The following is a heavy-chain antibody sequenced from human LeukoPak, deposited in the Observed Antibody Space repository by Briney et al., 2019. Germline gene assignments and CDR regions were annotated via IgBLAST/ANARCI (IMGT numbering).Heavy chain of an antibody. J-gene: IGHJ4*02. CDR2: INHGGST. CDR1: GVSFSGYY. CDR3: ARVVTWGYYYDSSGYYYGPYFFDY. D-gene: IGHD3-22*01. V-gene: IGHV4-34*01. Sequence: SETLSLTCAVYGVSFSGYYWSWIRQPPGKGLEWIGEINHGGSTNYNQSLKSRVTISVDTSKNQFSLKLSSVTAADTAVYYCARVVTWGYYYDSSGYYYGPYFFDYWGQGTLVTVSS.